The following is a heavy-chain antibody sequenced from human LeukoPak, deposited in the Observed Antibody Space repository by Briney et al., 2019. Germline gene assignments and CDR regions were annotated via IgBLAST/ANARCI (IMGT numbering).Heavy chain of an antibody. CDR2: ISGSGGST. D-gene: IGHD2-8*01. V-gene: IGHV3-23*01. J-gene: IGHJ4*02. CDR1: GFTFSNAW. Sequence: GGSLRLSCAASGFTFSNAWMSWVRQAPGKGLEWVSAISGSGGSTYYADSVKGRFTISRDNSKNTLYLQMNSLRAEDTAVYYCAKDQVRNGVGPFDYWGQGTLVTVSS. CDR3: AKDQVRNGVGPFDY.